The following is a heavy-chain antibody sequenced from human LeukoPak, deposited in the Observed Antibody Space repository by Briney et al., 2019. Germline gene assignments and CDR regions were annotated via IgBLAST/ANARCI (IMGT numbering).Heavy chain of an antibody. D-gene: IGHD1-26*01. Sequence: SETLSLTCTVSGGSISSYYWSWIRQPPGKGLEWIGYIYYSGSTNYNPSLKSRVTISVDTSKNQFSLELSSVTAADTAVYYCARAGIVGAMNFDYWGQGTLVTVSS. V-gene: IGHV4-59*08. CDR1: GGSISSYY. CDR2: IYYSGST. J-gene: IGHJ4*02. CDR3: ARAGIVGAMNFDY.